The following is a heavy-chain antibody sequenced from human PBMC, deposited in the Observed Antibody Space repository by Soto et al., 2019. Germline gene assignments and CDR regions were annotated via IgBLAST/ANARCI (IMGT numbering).Heavy chain of an antibody. D-gene: IGHD1-1*01. CDR3: ARDTRRGFFYYYGMDV. V-gene: IGHV3-53*01. CDR1: GFTVSSNY. CDR2: IYSGGST. Sequence: GGSLRLSCAASGFTVSSNYMSWVRQAPGKGLEWVSVIYSGGSTYYADSVKGRFTISRDNSKNTLYLQMNSLRAEDTAVYYCARDTRRGFFYYYGMDVWGQGTTVTVSS. J-gene: IGHJ6*02.